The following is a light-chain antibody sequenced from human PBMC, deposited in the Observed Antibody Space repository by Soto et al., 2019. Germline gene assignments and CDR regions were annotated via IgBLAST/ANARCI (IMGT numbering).Light chain of an antibody. J-gene: IGLJ1*01. CDR3: SSYTANNTRL. CDR2: EVS. CDR1: SSDVGGYNY. V-gene: IGLV2-14*01. Sequence: QSVLTQPASVSGSPGQAITISCTGTSSDVGGYNYVSWDQHRPGKAPQLIIYEVSYRPSGVSNRFSGSKSGNTASLTISGLQAEDEADYYCSSYTANNTRLFGTVTKLTVL.